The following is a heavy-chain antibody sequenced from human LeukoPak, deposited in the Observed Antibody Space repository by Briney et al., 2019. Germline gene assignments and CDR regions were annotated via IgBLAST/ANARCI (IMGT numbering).Heavy chain of an antibody. CDR3: ARSEWELLYYFDY. CDR2: ISSTGYI. CDR1: GFTFSNYN. V-gene: IGHV3-21*01. J-gene: IGHJ4*02. D-gene: IGHD3-10*01. Sequence: KPGGSLRLSCAASGFTFSNYNMNWVRQAPGKGLEWVSSISSTGYIFYADSVKGRFTISRDNAKNSLYLRMNSLRAEDTAVYYCARSEWELLYYFDYWGQGTLVTVSS.